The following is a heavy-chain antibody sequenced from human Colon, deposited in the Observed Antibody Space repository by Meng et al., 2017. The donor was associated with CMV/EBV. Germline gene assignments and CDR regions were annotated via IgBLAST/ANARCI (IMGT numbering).Heavy chain of an antibody. Sequence: QVQLEQSWAEVKNLWCAVKVSCRTSGGSLSNYAVSWVRQAPGQGLEWMGGIVHIFVTPNYAQKFQGRVTVTADESTSTAYMELSSLTSEDTAMYYCARLASSGGPPINFWGQGTLVTVSS. D-gene: IGHD4-23*01. CDR3: ARLASSGGPPINF. CDR1: GGSLSNYA. J-gene: IGHJ4*02. V-gene: IGHV1-69*12. CDR2: IVHIFVTP.